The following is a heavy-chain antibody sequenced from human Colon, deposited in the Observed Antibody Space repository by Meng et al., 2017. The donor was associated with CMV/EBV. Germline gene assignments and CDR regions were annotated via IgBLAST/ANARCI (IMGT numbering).Heavy chain of an antibody. CDR3: ARDPVATSGRYFDL. D-gene: IGHD5-12*01. Sequence: ASGYTFTNYVFSWIRPARGQGPEWMGCISTKNGNTNYAQKFQGRVTMTIETSTNTAYMELRSLRSDDTAFYYCARDPVATSGRYFDLWGRGTLVTVSS. CDR2: ISTKNGNT. J-gene: IGHJ2*01. CDR1: GYTFTNYV. V-gene: IGHV1-18*01.